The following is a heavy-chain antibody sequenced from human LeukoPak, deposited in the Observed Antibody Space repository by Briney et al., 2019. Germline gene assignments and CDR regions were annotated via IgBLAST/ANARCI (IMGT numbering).Heavy chain of an antibody. J-gene: IGHJ4*02. V-gene: IGHV3-74*01. CDR3: AKDSTRDYGYYGMPES. D-gene: IGHD4-17*01. Sequence: GGSLRLSCAASGFTFSSYWMHWVRQAPGKGLVWVSRINTDGSSTSYADSVKGRFTISRDNAKNMLLLQMSSLKIEDTGVYYCAKDSTRDYGYYGMPESWGQGTLVTVS. CDR2: INTDGSST. CDR1: GFTFSSYW.